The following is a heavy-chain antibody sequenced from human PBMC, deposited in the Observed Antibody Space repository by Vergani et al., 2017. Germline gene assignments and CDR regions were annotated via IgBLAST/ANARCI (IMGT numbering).Heavy chain of an antibody. CDR1: GGSFNDYW. CDR2: IRHDGIT. J-gene: IGHJ4*02. CDR3: AREGYCTNGVCFTLFDF. Sequence: QAQLQQWGAGLLKPSETLSLTCAIYGGSFNDYWWTWIRQPPGKGLEWIGEIRHDGITHYSPSLKRRVTISIDTSTHQFSLNLRSVTAADTAVYYCAREGYCTNGVCFTLFDFWGQGALVTVSS. D-gene: IGHD2-8*01. V-gene: IGHV4-34*01.